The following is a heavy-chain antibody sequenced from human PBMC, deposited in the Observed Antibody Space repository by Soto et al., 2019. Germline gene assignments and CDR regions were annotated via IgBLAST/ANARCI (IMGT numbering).Heavy chain of an antibody. Sequence: QVQLVQSGAEVKKPGSSVKVSCKASGGTFSSYTISWVRQAPGQGLEWMGRIIPILGIANYAQKFQGRVTITADKSTNKAHTELRSIRSEDTAMYYCARERSGSYFNSDAFDIWGQGTMVTVSS. V-gene: IGHV1-69*08. CDR3: ARERSGSYFNSDAFDI. D-gene: IGHD1-26*01. CDR1: GGTFSSYT. J-gene: IGHJ3*02. CDR2: IIPILGIA.